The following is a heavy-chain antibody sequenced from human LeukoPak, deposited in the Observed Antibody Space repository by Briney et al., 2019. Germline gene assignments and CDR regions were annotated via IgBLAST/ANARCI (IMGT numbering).Heavy chain of an antibody. D-gene: IGHD2-2*03. J-gene: IGHJ4*02. CDR3: AREQYGYCSSTSCYPPLGY. CDR2: ISGYNDNT. Sequence: ASVKVSCKASGYTFTSYGISWVRQAPGQGLEWMGWISGYNDNTKYAQKLQGRVTITTDTSTSTAYMELGSLRSDDTAVYYCAREQYGYCSSTSCYPPLGYWGQGTLVTVSS. CDR1: GYTFTSYG. V-gene: IGHV1-18*01.